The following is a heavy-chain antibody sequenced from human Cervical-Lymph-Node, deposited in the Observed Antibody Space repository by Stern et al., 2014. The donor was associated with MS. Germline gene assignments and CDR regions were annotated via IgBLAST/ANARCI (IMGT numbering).Heavy chain of an antibody. CDR3: ARGLPSF. Sequence: VQLVESGGDLVKPGGSLRLSCAASGFNFSAYYMNWIRQAPGKGLAWLSYISSNGTGIYYADSVKGRFIISRDNAKQSLYLQMNRLRAEDTAVYYCARGLPSFWGQGSLVTVSP. CDR2: ISSNGTGI. V-gene: IGHV3-11*01. J-gene: IGHJ4*02. CDR1: GFNFSAYY. D-gene: IGHD1-26*01.